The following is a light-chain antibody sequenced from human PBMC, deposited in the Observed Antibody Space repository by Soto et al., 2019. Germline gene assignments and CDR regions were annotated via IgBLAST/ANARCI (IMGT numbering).Light chain of an antibody. CDR1: SSDVGGYNY. J-gene: IGLJ1*01. V-gene: IGLV2-14*01. CDR2: DVS. CDR3: CAYSTSGTHV. Sequence: QSVLTQPASVSGSPGQSITISCTGTSSDVGGYNYVSWYQQHPGKAPKLMIYDVSNRPSGVSDRFSGSKSDNTASLTISGLHSEDEADYYCCAYSTSGTHVFGTGTKVTVL.